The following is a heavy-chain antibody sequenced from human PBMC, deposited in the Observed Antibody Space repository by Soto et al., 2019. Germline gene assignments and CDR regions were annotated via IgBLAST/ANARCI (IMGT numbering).Heavy chain of an antibody. CDR3: TRKDRVYYDFWSGPGGYFDL. V-gene: IGHV3-49*03. CDR1: GFTFGDYA. D-gene: IGHD3-3*01. J-gene: IGHJ2*01. Sequence: GGSLRLSCTASGFTFGDYAMSWFRQAPGKGLEWVGFIRSKAYGGTTEYAASVKGRFTISRDESKSIAYLQMNSLKTEDTAVYYCTRKDRVYYDFWSGPGGYFDLWGRGTLVTVSS. CDR2: IRSKAYGGTT.